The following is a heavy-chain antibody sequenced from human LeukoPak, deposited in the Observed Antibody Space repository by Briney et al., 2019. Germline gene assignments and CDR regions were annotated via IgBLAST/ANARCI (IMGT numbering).Heavy chain of an antibody. Sequence: PGGSLRLSCAASGFTFSRHAMSWARQAPGKGLEWVSAISGSGGSTDYADSVKGRFTVSRDNSKNTLYVQMNSLRAEDTAVYYCAKPISSGWYSFDYWGQGTLVTVSS. CDR3: AKPISSGWYSFDY. J-gene: IGHJ4*02. CDR2: ISGSGGST. V-gene: IGHV3-23*01. CDR1: GFTFSRHA. D-gene: IGHD6-19*01.